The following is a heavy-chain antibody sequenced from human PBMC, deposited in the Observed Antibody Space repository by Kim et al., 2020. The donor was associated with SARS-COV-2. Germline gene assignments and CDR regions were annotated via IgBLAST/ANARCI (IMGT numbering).Heavy chain of an antibody. CDR2: IIPIFGTA. Sequence: SVKVSCKASGGTFSSYAISWVRQAPGQGLEWMGGIIPIFGTANYAQKFQGRVTITADESTSTAYMELSSLRSEDTAVYYCARVLGYEGDDSGDWFDPWGQGTLVTVSS. CDR3: ARVLGYEGDDSGDWFDP. J-gene: IGHJ5*02. CDR1: GGTFSSYA. V-gene: IGHV1-69*13. D-gene: IGHD5-12*01.